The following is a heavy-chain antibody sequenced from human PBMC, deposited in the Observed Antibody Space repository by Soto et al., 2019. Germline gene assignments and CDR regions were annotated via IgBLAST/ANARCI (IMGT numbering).Heavy chain of an antibody. J-gene: IGHJ5*02. D-gene: IGHD6-6*01. CDR1: DGSSSGYY. V-gene: IGHV4-39*01. CDR2: IYYTGNT. CDR3: ARQFSSSWGDWFDP. Sequence: AFETLSQECPVGDGSSSGYYWDRIRKPPGKGLEWIGTIYYTGNTFYNPSLKSRVTISVDTSKNQFSLKLSSVTAADTAVYYCARQFSSSWGDWFDPWGQGTLVTVSS.